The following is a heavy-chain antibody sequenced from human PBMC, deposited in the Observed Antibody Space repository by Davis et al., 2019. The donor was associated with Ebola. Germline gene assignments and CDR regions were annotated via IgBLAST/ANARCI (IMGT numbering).Heavy chain of an antibody. J-gene: IGHJ4*02. CDR1: GFTFSSYS. Sequence: GESLKISCAASGFTFSSYSMNWVRQAPGKGLEWVSVIYSGGSTYYADSVKGRFTISRDNSKNTLYLQMNSLKASDTAMYYCARHTASSGWPVPDYWGQGTLVTVSS. D-gene: IGHD6-19*01. CDR3: ARHTASSGWPVPDY. V-gene: IGHV3-66*04. CDR2: IYSGGST.